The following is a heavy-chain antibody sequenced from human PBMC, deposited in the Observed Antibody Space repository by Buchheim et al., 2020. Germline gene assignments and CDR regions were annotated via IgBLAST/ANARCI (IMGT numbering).Heavy chain of an antibody. V-gene: IGHV1-46*01. CDR2: INPSGGST. CDR1: GYTFTNYY. CDR3: ARDSGLRSLEWSFDY. Sequence: QVQLVQSGAEVKRPGASVKVSCKASGYTFTNYYIHWVRQAPGEGLEWMGVINPSGGSTSYAQTFQGRVTMTRDTSTSTDHMELSSLRSEDTALYYCARDSGLRSLEWSFDYWGQGTL. J-gene: IGHJ4*02. D-gene: IGHD3-3*01.